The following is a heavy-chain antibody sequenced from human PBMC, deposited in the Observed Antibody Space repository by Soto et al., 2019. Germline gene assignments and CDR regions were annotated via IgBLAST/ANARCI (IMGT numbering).Heavy chain of an antibody. V-gene: IGHV1-69*13. Sequence: WASVKVSCKASGDSFSKYTVNWVRQAPRQGLEWMGGIIPRFGTTNYAPTLQDRVTITADESMNTVYMELSSLRSEDTALYYCARGRGLYNSGRSQLDSWGQGTLVTVSS. D-gene: IGHD1-1*01. CDR2: IIPRFGTT. CDR1: GDSFSKYT. CDR3: ARGRGLYNSGRSQLDS. J-gene: IGHJ4*02.